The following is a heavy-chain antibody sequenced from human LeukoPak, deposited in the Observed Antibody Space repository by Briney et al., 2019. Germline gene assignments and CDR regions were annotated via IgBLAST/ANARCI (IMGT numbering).Heavy chain of an antibody. CDR3: AKGTEGSSGWYLDY. Sequence: GGSLRLSCAASGFTFSSYAMSWVRQAPGKGLEWVSDISGSGGSTYYADSVKGRFTISRDNSKNTLYLQMNSLRAEDTAVYYCAKGTEGSSGWYLDYWGQGTLVTVSS. D-gene: IGHD6-19*01. J-gene: IGHJ4*02. CDR1: GFTFSSYA. CDR2: ISGSGGST. V-gene: IGHV3-23*01.